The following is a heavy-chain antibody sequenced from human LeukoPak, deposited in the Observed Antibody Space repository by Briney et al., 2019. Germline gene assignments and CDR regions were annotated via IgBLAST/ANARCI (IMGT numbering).Heavy chain of an antibody. D-gene: IGHD3-3*01. V-gene: IGHV4-4*07. CDR2: IYTSGST. CDR3: ARDFRDDFLSGYPFDP. CDR1: GGSISNYY. Sequence: PSETLSLTCTVSGGSISNYYWSWIRQPAGKGLEWIGRIYTSGSTNYNPSLKSRVTMSVDTSKYHFSLKLSSVTAADTAVYYCARDFRDDFLSGYPFDPWGQGTLVTVSS. J-gene: IGHJ5*02.